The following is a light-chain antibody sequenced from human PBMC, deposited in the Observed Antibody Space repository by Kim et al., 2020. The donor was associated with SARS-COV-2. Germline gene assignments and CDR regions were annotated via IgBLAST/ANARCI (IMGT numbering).Light chain of an antibody. V-gene: IGKV3-20*01. CDR2: GAS. CDR3: QQYSSAPDN. Sequence: EIVLTQSPGTLYSSPGERATLSCRASQSVRGRYLAWYQQKPGQAPRLLIYGASNRATGIPDRFSGIGSGTDFTLTISRLEPEDFAVYYCQQYSSAPDNFGQGTKLEI. CDR1: QSVRGRY. J-gene: IGKJ2*01.